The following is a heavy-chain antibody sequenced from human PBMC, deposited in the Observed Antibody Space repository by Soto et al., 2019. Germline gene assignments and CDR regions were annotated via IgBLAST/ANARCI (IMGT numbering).Heavy chain of an antibody. CDR3: ATQPTVTTPFYYYYGMDV. J-gene: IGHJ6*02. CDR2: ISYDGSNK. D-gene: IGHD4-4*01. CDR1: GFTFSSYA. V-gene: IGHV3-30-3*01. Sequence: GGSLRLSCAASGFTFSSYAMHWVRQAPGKGLEWVAVISYDGSNKYYADSVKGRFTISRDNSKNTLYLQMNSLRAEDTAVYYCATQPTVTTPFYYYYGMDVWGQGTTVTVSS.